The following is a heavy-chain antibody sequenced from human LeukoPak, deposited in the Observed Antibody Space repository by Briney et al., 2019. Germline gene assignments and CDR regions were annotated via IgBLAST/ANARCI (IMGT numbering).Heavy chain of an antibody. CDR2: IKEDESEK. V-gene: IGHV3-7*01. CDR3: ARGVYAFDI. Sequence: PGRSLRLSCAASGFTFSSYWMSWVRQAPGKGLEWVANIKEDESEKYYVDAVKGRFTISRDNAKNSVFLQMNSLRVEDTAVYYCARGVYAFDIWGQGTMVTVSS. D-gene: IGHD5/OR15-5a*01. J-gene: IGHJ3*02. CDR1: GFTFSSYW.